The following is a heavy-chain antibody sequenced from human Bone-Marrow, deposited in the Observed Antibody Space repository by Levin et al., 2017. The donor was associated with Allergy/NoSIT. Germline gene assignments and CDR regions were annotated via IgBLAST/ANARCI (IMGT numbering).Heavy chain of an antibody. CDR2: INSDGSST. V-gene: IGHV3-74*01. CDR1: GFTFSSYW. D-gene: IGHD3-22*01. CDR3: ASLANDSSGPNFDY. J-gene: IGHJ4*02. Sequence: PGGSLRLSCAASGFTFSSYWMHWVRQAPGKGLVWVSRINSDGSSTSYADSVKGRFTISRDNAKNTLYLQMNSLRAEDTAVYYCASLANDSSGPNFDYWGQGTLVTVSS.